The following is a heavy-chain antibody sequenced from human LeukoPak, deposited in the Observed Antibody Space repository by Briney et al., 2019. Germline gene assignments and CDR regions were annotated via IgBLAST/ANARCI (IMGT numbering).Heavy chain of an antibody. Sequence: SETLSLTCAVYGGSFSGYYWSWIRQPPGKGLEWIGEINHSGSTNYNPSLKSRVTISVDTSKNQFSLKLSSVTAADTAVYYCARADDYDFWSGYTNAFDYWGQGTLGTVSS. CDR1: GGSFSGYY. CDR3: ARADDYDFWSGYTNAFDY. CDR2: INHSGST. J-gene: IGHJ4*02. V-gene: IGHV4-34*01. D-gene: IGHD3-3*01.